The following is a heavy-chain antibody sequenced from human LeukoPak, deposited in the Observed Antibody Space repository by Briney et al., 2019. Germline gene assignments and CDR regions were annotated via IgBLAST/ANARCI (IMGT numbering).Heavy chain of an antibody. CDR1: GYTFTNYW. CDR2: MYPGDSDT. Sequence: GESLKISCKNSGYTFTNYWIGWVRQMPGKGLEWMGVMYPGDSDTIYSPSFQGQVTISAAKSISTAYLQWSSLKASDTAMYYCARLTYYYESSGYPPDYWGQGTLVTVSS. CDR3: ARLTYYYESSGYPPDY. V-gene: IGHV5-51*01. D-gene: IGHD3-22*01. J-gene: IGHJ4*02.